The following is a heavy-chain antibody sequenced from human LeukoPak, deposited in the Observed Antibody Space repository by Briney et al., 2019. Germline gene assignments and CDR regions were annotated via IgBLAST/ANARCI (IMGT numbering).Heavy chain of an antibody. CDR1: GYTFTGYY. V-gene: IGHV1-2*02. J-gene: IGHJ3*02. Sequence: GASVKVSCKASGYTFTGYYMHWVRQAPGQGREWMGWINPNSGATNYAQKFQGRVTMTVDTSISAAYMDFSRLTSDDTAVYYCARRRSGWHGGVHDVFDIWGQGTMVTVSS. D-gene: IGHD6-19*01. CDR3: ARRRSGWHGGVHDVFDI. CDR2: INPNSGAT.